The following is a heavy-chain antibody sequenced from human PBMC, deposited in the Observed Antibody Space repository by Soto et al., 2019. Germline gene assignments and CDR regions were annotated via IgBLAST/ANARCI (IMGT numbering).Heavy chain of an antibody. V-gene: IGHV3-74*01. J-gene: IGHJ4*02. D-gene: IGHD3-9*01. CDR3: ARDSSWTGYSAQFDS. CDR2: INSDGRST. Sequence: EVQLVESGGGLVQPGGSLRLSCAASGFTFSSHWMHWVRHAPGKGLVWVSRINSDGRSTTNAASVKGRFTISRDTARNTLYLQMNSLRAEDTAVYYCARDSSWTGYSAQFDSWGQGTLVTVAS. CDR1: GFTFSSHW.